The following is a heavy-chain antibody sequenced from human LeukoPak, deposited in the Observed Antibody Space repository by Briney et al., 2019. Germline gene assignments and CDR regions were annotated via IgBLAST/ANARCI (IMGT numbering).Heavy chain of an antibody. V-gene: IGHV1-8*01. Sequence: ASVKVSCKASRYTFTSYDINWVREAAGHGLEWMGWMNTNNGRTGYAQKFQGRNTMTRDTSINTAYMELTNLRSEDTAIYYCARLSQTPDYYTLGGYYYLGYWGQGTPVTVSS. D-gene: IGHD3-10*01. CDR2: MNTNNGRT. CDR1: RYTFTSYD. J-gene: IGHJ4*02. CDR3: ARLSQTPDYYTLGGYYYLGY.